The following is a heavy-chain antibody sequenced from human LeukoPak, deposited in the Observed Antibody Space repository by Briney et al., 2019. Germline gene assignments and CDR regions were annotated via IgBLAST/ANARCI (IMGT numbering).Heavy chain of an antibody. Sequence: PGGSLRLSCGVTGFTFSNEWMHWVRQAPGKGLEWVALINQDGSAKQYVDFVKGRFTISRDNAKNSVYLQINSLRVEDTAVYYCVRLPRSNSVYWGQGTLVTVSS. CDR3: VRLPRSNSVY. J-gene: IGHJ4*02. V-gene: IGHV3-7*01. CDR1: GFTFSNEW. CDR2: INQDGSAK. D-gene: IGHD1-26*01.